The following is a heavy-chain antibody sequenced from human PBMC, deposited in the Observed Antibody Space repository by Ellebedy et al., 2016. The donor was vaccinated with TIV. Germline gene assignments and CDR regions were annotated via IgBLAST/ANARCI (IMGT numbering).Heavy chain of an antibody. CDR1: GFSFRSYW. V-gene: IGHV3-7*01. Sequence: GESLKISCAATGFSFRSYWTSWVRQAPGKGLEWVANIYQDGSVQYYLDSVKGRFTISRDNAINSLFLQMNSLRAGDTAVYYCARRGSYGDYAVQVNSWFDRWGRGTLVTVSS. CDR2: IYQDGSVQ. D-gene: IGHD4-17*01. CDR3: ARRGSYGDYAVQVNSWFDR. J-gene: IGHJ5*02.